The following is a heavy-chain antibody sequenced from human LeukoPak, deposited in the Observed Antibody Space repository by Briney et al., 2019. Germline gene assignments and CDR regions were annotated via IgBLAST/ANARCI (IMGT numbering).Heavy chain of an antibody. CDR2: INHSGST. CDR1: GGSFSGYY. D-gene: IGHD5-24*01. Sequence: SETLSLTCAVYGGSFSGYYWSWIRQPPGKGLEWIGEINHSGSTNYNPSLKSRVTISVDMSKNQFSLKLSSVTAADTAVYYCARALRRDGYNYNWFDPWGQGTLVTVSS. CDR3: ARALRRDGYNYNWFDP. V-gene: IGHV4-34*01. J-gene: IGHJ5*02.